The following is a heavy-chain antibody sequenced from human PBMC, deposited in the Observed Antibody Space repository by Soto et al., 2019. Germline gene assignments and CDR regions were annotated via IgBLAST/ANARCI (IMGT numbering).Heavy chain of an antibody. D-gene: IGHD7-27*01. CDR1: GFTFSSYG. J-gene: IGHJ3*02. V-gene: IGHV3-33*01. CDR3: ASSWGGGAFDI. CDR2: IWYDGSNK. Sequence: GGSLRLSCAASGFTFSSYGMHWVRQAPGKGLEWVAVIWYDGSNKYYADSVKGRFSISRDNSKNTLYLQMNSLRAEDTAVYYCASSWGGGAFDIWGQGTMVTVSS.